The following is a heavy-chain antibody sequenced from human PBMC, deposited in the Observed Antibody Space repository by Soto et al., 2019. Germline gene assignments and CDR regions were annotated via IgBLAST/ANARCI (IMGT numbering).Heavy chain of an antibody. V-gene: IGHV3-33*01. CDR2: MWYDGSNK. Sequence: GGSLRLSCAASGFIFSSDGMHWVRQAPGKGLEWVGVMWYDGSNKYYADSAKGRFTISRDNSNNTLYLQMNSLRAEDPAVYYRRATADDAFDIWGQGTMVTVSS. CDR3: RATADDAFDI. D-gene: IGHD5-12*01. J-gene: IGHJ3*02. CDR1: GFIFSSDG.